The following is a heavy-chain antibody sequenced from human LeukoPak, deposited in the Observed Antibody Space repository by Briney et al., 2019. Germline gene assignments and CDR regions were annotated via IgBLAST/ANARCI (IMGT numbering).Heavy chain of an antibody. CDR3: ARHKPSYYDSSGYYRKTDAFDI. CDR1: GYSFTSYW. Sequence: GESLKISCKGSGYSFTSYWIGWVRQMPGKGLEWMGIIYPGYSDTRYSPSFQGQVTISADKSISTAYLQWSSLKASDTAMYYCARHKPSYYDSSGYYRKTDAFDIWGQGTMVTVSS. CDR2: IYPGYSDT. J-gene: IGHJ3*02. D-gene: IGHD3-22*01. V-gene: IGHV5-51*01.